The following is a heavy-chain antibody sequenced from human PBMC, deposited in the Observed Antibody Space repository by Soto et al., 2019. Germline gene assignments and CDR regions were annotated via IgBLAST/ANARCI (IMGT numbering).Heavy chain of an antibody. V-gene: IGHV3-23*01. D-gene: IGHD4-17*01. CDR2: ISGSGTST. J-gene: IGHJ4*02. CDR3: DKENAPDYGASDDY. CDR1: GCTVCSYA. Sequence: LGLSCEGSGCTVCSYATSRVRQEPGKGLRWRSSISGSGTSTYYADSVKGRFTTSRDNSKNTMYLQRNSLRVEHPALYFRDKENAPDYGASDDYWGQGSLVPVSP.